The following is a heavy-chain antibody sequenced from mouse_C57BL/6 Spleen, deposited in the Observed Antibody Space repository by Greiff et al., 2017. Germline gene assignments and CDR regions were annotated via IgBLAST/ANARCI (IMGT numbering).Heavy chain of an antibody. CDR1: GFTFTDYY. V-gene: IGHV7-3*01. CDR3: ARYTTGTGDYYAMDY. CDR2: IRNKANGYTT. Sequence: EVKLVESGGGLVQPGGSLSLSCAASGFTFTDYYMSWVRQPPGKALEWLGFIRNKANGYTTEYSASVKGRFTISSDNSQSILYLQMNALRAEDSATYYCARYTTGTGDYYAMDYWGQGTSVTVSS. J-gene: IGHJ4*01. D-gene: IGHD4-1*01.